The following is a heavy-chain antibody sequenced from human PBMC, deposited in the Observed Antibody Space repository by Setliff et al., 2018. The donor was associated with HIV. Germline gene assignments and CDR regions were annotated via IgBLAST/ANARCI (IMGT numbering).Heavy chain of an antibody. CDR3: AREIGDYYDSSGYYPPTDYYYGMDV. Sequence: ASVQLSCKASGSTFTSYDISWVRQAPGQGLEWMGWISAYNGNTNYAQKLQGRVTMTTDTSTSTAYMELRSLRSDDTAVYYCAREIGDYYDSSGYYPPTDYYYGMDVWGQGTTVTVSS. D-gene: IGHD3-22*01. V-gene: IGHV1-18*01. CDR1: GSTFTSYD. CDR2: ISAYNGNT. J-gene: IGHJ6*02.